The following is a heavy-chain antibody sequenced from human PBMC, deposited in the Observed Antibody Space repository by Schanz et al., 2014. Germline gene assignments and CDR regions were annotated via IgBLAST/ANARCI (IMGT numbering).Heavy chain of an antibody. CDR1: GASVSSDNW. CDR2: IYDSGNT. D-gene: IGHD3-10*01. V-gene: IGHV4-4*02. J-gene: IGHJ4*02. CDR3: ARGGQGFGEPHQRLFEY. Sequence: QVQLEESGAGLVKPSGTLSLTCAVSGASVSSDNWWNWVRQPPGKGLEWIGEIYDSGNTNYNPSLKSRVTMSVDDPKNKFSLQLTSVTAADTAVYYCARGGQGFGEPHQRLFEYWGPGTLVTVSS.